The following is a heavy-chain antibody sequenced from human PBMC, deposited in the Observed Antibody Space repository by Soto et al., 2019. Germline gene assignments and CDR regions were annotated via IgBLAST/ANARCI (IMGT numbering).Heavy chain of an antibody. J-gene: IGHJ4*02. CDR3: ARGGVMYSSSYAIDY. V-gene: IGHV4-59*01. Sequence: SETLSLTCTVSGGSISSYYWSWIRQPPGKGLEWIGYIYYSGSTNYNPSLKSRVTISVDTSKNQFSLKLSSVTAADTAVYYCARGGVMYSSSYAIDYWGQGTLVTVSS. D-gene: IGHD6-13*01. CDR2: IYYSGST. CDR1: GGSISSYY.